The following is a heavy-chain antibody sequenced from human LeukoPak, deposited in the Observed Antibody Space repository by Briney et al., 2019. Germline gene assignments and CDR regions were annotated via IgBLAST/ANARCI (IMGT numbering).Heavy chain of an antibody. CDR1: GGSISSGDYY. D-gene: IGHD1-1*01. CDR3: ARDLLAVTGAFDI. J-gene: IGHJ3*02. V-gene: IGHV4-30-4*08. Sequence: SQTLSLTXTVSGGSISSGDYYWSWIRQPPGKGLEWIGYIYYSGSTYYNPSLKSRVTISVDTSKNQFSLKLSSVTAADTAVYYCARDLLAVTGAFDIWGQGTMVTVSS. CDR2: IYYSGST.